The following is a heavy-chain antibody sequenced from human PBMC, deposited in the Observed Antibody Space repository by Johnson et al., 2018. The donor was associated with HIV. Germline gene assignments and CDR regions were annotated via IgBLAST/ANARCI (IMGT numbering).Heavy chain of an antibody. CDR3: ARGSRYTYDNDDVHLLHAFDI. D-gene: IGHD3-16*01. Sequence: QVQLVESGGGVVQPGRSLRLSCAASGFSFSSYAMHWVRQAPGKGLEWVAVVSYDGSERYYADSVKGRFTISRDSSKNTLSLQMNSLRAEDTAVYYCARGSRYTYDNDDVHLLHAFDIWGQGTMVTVSS. CDR1: GFSFSSYA. CDR2: VSYDGSER. V-gene: IGHV3-30*04. J-gene: IGHJ3*02.